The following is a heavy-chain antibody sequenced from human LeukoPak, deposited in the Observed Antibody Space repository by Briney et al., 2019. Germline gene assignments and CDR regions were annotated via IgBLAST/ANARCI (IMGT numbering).Heavy chain of an antibody. CDR2: IRNDIPKDGINK. CDR1: GFIFSNYG. CDR3: AKGDSN. V-gene: IGHV3-30*02. D-gene: IGHD6-13*01. J-gene: IGHJ4*02. Sequence: PGGSLRLSCTTSGFIFSNYGMHWVRQAPGKGLEWVALIRNDIPKDGINKYYADSVRGRFTISRDNSKNTVYLQMNSLRVADTAMYYCAKGDSNWGQGTLVIVSS.